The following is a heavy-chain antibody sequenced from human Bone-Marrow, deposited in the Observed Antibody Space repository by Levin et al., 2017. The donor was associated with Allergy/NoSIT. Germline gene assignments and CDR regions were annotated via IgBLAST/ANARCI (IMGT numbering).Heavy chain of an antibody. D-gene: IGHD1-7*01. CDR3: ATPGKPNYEPPRFDY. J-gene: IGHJ4*02. CDR1: GGSISSSSYY. V-gene: IGHV4-39*01. CDR2: IYYSGST. Sequence: PSETLSLTCTVSGGSISSSSYYWGWIRQPPGKGLEWIGSIYYSGSTYYNPSLKSRVTISVDTSKNQFSLKLSSVTAADTAGYYCATPGKPNYEPPRFDYWGQGTLVTVSS.